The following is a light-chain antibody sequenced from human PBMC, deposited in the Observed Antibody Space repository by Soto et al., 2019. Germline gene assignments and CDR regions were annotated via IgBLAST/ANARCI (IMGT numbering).Light chain of an antibody. V-gene: IGLV2-14*01. Sequence: QSALTQPASVSGSPGQSITISCTGTSSDVGGNKYVCWYQQYPGKVPKLLINKVTNRPSGVSYRFSGSKSGNTASLTISALLAEDEADYFCASSTSDSLYVFGTGTKLTVL. CDR3: ASSTSDSLYV. CDR1: SSDVGGNKY. CDR2: KVT. J-gene: IGLJ1*01.